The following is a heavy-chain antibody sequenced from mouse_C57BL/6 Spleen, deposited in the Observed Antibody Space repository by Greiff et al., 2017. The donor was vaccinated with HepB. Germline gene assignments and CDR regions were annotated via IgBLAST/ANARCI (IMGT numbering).Heavy chain of an antibody. V-gene: IGHV1-82*01. CDR3: ARGSTMRFAY. D-gene: IGHD2-4*01. J-gene: IGHJ3*01. CDR2: IYPGDGDT. Sequence: QVQLQQSGPELVKPGASVKISCKASGYAFSSSWMNWVKQRPGKGLEWIGRIYPGDGDTNYNGKFKGKATLTADKSSSTAYMQLSSLTSEDSAVYFCARGSTMRFAYLGQGTLVTVSA. CDR1: GYAFSSSW.